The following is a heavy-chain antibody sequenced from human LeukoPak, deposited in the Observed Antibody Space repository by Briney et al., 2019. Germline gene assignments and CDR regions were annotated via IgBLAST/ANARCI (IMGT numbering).Heavy chain of an antibody. CDR2: IYHSGST. CDR3: ARDGQLAYSHYYYYYYMDV. V-gene: IGHV4-38-2*02. D-gene: IGHD6-13*01. CDR1: GYSISSGYY. Sequence: SETLSLTCTVSGYSISSGYYWGWIRQPPGKGLEWIGSIYHSGSTYYNPSLKSRVTISVDTSKNQFSLKLSSVTAADTAVYYCARDGQLAYSHYYYYYYMDVWGKGTTVTVSS. J-gene: IGHJ6*03.